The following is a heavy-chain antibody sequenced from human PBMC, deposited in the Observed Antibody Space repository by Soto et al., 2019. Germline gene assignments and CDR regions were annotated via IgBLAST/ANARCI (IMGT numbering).Heavy chain of an antibody. Sequence: SETLSLTCSVSGGSISSYYRGWIRQPPGKGLEWIGYISYTGSTDYSPSLKSRVTISVDTSKNQFSLKVRSVTAADTAIYFCARHYPIGNNWNYFDYWGRGTLVTVSS. D-gene: IGHD1-1*01. J-gene: IGHJ4*02. CDR2: ISYTGST. V-gene: IGHV4-59*08. CDR1: GGSISSYY. CDR3: ARHYPIGNNWNYFDY.